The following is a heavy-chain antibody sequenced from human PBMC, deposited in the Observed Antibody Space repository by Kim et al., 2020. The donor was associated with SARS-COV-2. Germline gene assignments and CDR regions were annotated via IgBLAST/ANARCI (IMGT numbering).Heavy chain of an antibody. D-gene: IGHD3-10*01. Sequence: LKRRLAISVDTSKNQFSLKLSSVTAADTAVYYCARTYYGSGSYRDRKIDYWGQGTLVTVSS. J-gene: IGHJ4*02. CDR3: ARTYYGSGSYRDRKIDY. V-gene: IGHV4-34*01.